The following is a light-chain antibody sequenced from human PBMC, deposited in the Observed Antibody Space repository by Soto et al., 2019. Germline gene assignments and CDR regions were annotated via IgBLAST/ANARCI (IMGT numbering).Light chain of an antibody. CDR2: EVS. CDR3: SSYTSSSTLV. V-gene: IGLV2-14*01. Sequence: QSVLTQPASVSGSPGQSITISCTGTSSDVGGYNYVSWYQQHPGKAPKLMIYEVSNRPSGVSNRFSGSKSGNTASLTISGLAAEDEADYYCSSYTSSSTLVFGTGTKLTVL. CDR1: SSDVGGYNY. J-gene: IGLJ1*01.